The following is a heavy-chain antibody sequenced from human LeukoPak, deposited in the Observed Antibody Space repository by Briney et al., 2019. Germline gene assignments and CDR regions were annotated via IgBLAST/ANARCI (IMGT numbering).Heavy chain of an antibody. V-gene: IGHV3-23*01. J-gene: IGHJ4*02. CDR3: ARRAGAYSHPYDY. CDR1: GFTLSSYE. Sequence: GGSLRLSCTASGFTLSSYEMSWIRQAPGKGLEWVSSIDYSGGDTHYSDSVKGRFTISRDNSKSTLYLQMNSLRAEDTAAYYCARRAGAYSHPYDYWGQGTLVTVSS. CDR2: IDYSGGDT. D-gene: IGHD4/OR15-4a*01.